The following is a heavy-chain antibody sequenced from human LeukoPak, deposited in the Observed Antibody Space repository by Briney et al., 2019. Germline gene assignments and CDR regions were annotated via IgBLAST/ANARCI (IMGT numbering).Heavy chain of an antibody. V-gene: IGHV4-31*03. J-gene: IGHJ4*02. CDR1: GGSISRGGNY. D-gene: IGHD2/OR15-2a*01. CDR3: ARDPDFLYFDY. CDR2: IYYSGST. Sequence: QVQLQESGPGLVKPSQTLSLTCTVSGGSISRGGNYSSWKRQHPGKGLEWIGYIYYSGSTYYNPSLKSRVTISVDTSKNQFSLKLSSVTAADTAVYYCARDPDFLYFDYWGQGTLVTVSS.